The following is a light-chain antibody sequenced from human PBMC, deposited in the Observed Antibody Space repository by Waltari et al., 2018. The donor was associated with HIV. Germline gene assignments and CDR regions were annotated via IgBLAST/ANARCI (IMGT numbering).Light chain of an antibody. V-gene: IGLV2-23*01. CDR1: RRDVGSYNL. Sequence: QSALNQPASVSGSPGQSITISCTGTRRDVGSYNLVSWYQQHPGKAPKLMIFEGSKRPSGVSNRFSGSKSGNTASLTISGLQAEDEADYYCCSYAGSSTPYVFGTGTKVTVL. CDR3: CSYAGSSTPYV. CDR2: EGS. J-gene: IGLJ1*01.